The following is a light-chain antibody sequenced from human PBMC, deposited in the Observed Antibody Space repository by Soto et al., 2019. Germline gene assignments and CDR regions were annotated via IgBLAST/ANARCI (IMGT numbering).Light chain of an antibody. CDR3: QQANSSPYT. V-gene: IGKV1-12*01. Sequence: DIQMTQSPSSVSASVGDRVTITCRASQGISSWLAWYQQKPGKAPKLLSHAASSLQSGVPSRFSGSGPATYFTLTIHSLQPEDFATYYWQQANSSPYTFGQETKLEIK. CDR2: AAS. CDR1: QGISSW. J-gene: IGKJ2*01.